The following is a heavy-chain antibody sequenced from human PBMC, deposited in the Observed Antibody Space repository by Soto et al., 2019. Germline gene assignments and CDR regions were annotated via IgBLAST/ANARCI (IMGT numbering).Heavy chain of an antibody. CDR1: GGTLSDYA. J-gene: IGHJ6*02. Sequence: QVQLVQSGAEVKTPGSSVKVSCKASGGTLSDYAISWGRQAPGQGLEWMGGIMPTVDSANYAQNFQGRLTISADESTSTANLELSSLRSDDTAVYYCAVAAVREIMAQESSGMAVWGQGTTVIVSS. V-gene: IGHV1-69*01. CDR2: IMPTVDSA. CDR3: AVAAVREIMAQESSGMAV. D-gene: IGHD3-10*01.